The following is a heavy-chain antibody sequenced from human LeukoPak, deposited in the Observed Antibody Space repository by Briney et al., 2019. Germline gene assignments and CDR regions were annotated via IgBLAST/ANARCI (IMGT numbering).Heavy chain of an antibody. D-gene: IGHD3-10*01. CDR1: GLNFSSDA. V-gene: IGHV3-23*01. Sequence: GGSLRLSCAASGLNFSSDAMSWVRQAPGKGLEWVSDISGSGGSTYYADSVKGRFTISRDNSKNTLYLQMNSLRAEDTALYYCAKEPGVRGDTNWFDPWGQGTLVTVSS. CDR3: AKEPGVRGDTNWFDP. J-gene: IGHJ5*02. CDR2: ISGSGGST.